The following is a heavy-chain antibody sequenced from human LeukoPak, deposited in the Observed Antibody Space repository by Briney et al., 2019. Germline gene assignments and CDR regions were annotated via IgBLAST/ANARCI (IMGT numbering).Heavy chain of an antibody. CDR1: GFTFTDYY. D-gene: IGHD6-19*01. CDR3: ARELSSGWYTLDF. J-gene: IGHJ4*02. Sequence: GGSLRLSCAASGFTFTDYYMSWIRQAPGKGLEWVSYISSTGSTIYYADSVKGRFTISRDNAKNSLYLQMNSLRAEDTAVYYCARELSSGWYTLDFGGQGTLVTVSS. V-gene: IGHV3-11*01. CDR2: ISSTGSTI.